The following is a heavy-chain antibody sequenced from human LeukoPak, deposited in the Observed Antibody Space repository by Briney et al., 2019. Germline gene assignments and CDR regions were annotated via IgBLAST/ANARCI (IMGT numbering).Heavy chain of an antibody. Sequence: ASVKVSCKASGYTFTGFYIHWVRQAPGQGLEWMGWINPNSGGTNYAQKFQGRVTMTRDTSISTVHMELSRLRSDDTAVYYCARARGSQSFDYRGQGTLVTVSS. CDR3: ARARGSQSFDY. CDR1: GYTFTGFY. D-gene: IGHD3-16*01. V-gene: IGHV1-2*02. CDR2: INPNSGGT. J-gene: IGHJ4*02.